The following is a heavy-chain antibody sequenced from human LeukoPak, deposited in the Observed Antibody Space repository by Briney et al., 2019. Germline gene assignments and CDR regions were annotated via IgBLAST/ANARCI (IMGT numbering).Heavy chain of an antibody. CDR3: ARWVLDYYYGMDV. CDR2: ISAYNGNT. V-gene: IGHV1-18*01. CDR1: GYTFTSYG. Sequence: GASVKVPCKASGYTFTSYGISWVRQAPGQGLEWMGWISAYNGNTNYAQKLQGRVTMTTDTSTSTAYMELRSLRSDGTAVYYCARWVLDYYYGMDVWGQGTTVTVSS. J-gene: IGHJ6*02.